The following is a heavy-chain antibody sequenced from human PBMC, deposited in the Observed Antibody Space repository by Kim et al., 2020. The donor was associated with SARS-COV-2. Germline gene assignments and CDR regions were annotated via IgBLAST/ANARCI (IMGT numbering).Heavy chain of an antibody. CDR3: ARRYSGYDLYDY. Sequence: SETLSLTCTVSGGSISSSSYYWGWIRQPPGKGLEWIGSIYYSGSTYYNPSLKSRVTISVDTSKNPFSLKLSSVTAADTAVYYCARRYSGYDLYDYWGQGTLVTVSS. D-gene: IGHD5-12*01. CDR1: GGSISSSSYY. V-gene: IGHV4-39*01. CDR2: IYYSGST. J-gene: IGHJ4*02.